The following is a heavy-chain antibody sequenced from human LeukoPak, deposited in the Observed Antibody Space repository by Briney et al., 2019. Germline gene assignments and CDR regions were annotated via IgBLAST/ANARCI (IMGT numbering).Heavy chain of an antibody. D-gene: IGHD3-3*02. J-gene: IGHJ4*02. Sequence: GGSLRLSCVASGFTFSSYDMHWVRQAPGKGLEWVAVISYDGTIKYYSDFAGGRFTISRDNSKNTLYLKLDSLRPDDTAVYYCARDLATRFDYWGQGTLVTVSS. CDR2: ISYDGTIK. V-gene: IGHV3-30-3*01. CDR1: GFTFSSYD. CDR3: ARDLATRFDY.